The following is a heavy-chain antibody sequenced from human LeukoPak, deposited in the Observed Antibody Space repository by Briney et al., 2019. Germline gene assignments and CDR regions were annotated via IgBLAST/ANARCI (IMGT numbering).Heavy chain of an antibody. Sequence: SETLSLTCAVYGGSFSGYYWSWLRQPPGKGLEWIGEINHSGSTNYNPSLKSRVTISVDTSKNQFSLKLSSVTAADKAVYYCARVRTRAFGGVIVIRSGYFDYWGQGTLVTVSS. CDR2: INHSGST. CDR1: GGSFSGYY. D-gene: IGHD3-16*02. V-gene: IGHV4-34*01. J-gene: IGHJ4*02. CDR3: ARVRTRAFGGVIVIRSGYFDY.